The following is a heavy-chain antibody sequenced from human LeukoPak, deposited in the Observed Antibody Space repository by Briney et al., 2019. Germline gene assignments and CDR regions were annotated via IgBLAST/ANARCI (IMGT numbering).Heavy chain of an antibody. CDR3: ARDFVNSGYYFDY. V-gene: IGHV3-21*01. CDR2: ISRTSTYI. Sequence: GGSLRLSCVGSGFSFSGNSMNWVRQAPGKGLEWVSGISRTSTYIYYADSVQGRFTISRDNAKNSLYLQMDSLRAEDTAVYYCARDFVNSGYYFDYWGQGTQVTVSS. D-gene: IGHD3-22*01. J-gene: IGHJ4*02. CDR1: GFSFSGNS.